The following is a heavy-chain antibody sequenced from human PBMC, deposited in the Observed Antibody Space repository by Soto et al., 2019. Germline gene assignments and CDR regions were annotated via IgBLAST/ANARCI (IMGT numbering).Heavy chain of an antibody. J-gene: IGHJ4*02. CDR3: AKVSRKGSAIDFDY. Sequence: QVQLVQSGAELKKPGASVKVSCKASGYTFSNYDMNWVRQATGQGPEWIGWVNPNNGDTGYAQKFQGRVTLTTDISTTTAYMELTSLRSEDQAIYYCAKVSRKGSAIDFDYWGQGTLITVSS. V-gene: IGHV1-8*01. D-gene: IGHD3-10*01. CDR1: GYTFSNYD. CDR2: VNPNNGDT.